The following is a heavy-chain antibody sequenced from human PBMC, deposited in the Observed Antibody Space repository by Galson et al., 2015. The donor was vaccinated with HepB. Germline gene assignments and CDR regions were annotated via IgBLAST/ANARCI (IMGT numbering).Heavy chain of an antibody. CDR3: AKGGRKGGN. J-gene: IGHJ4*02. Sequence: SLRLSCAASGFTFSSYGMHWVRQAPGKGLEWVAVISYGGSNKYYADSVKGRFTISRDNSKNTLYLQMNSLRAEDTAVYYCAKGGRKGGNWGQGTLVTVSS. V-gene: IGHV3-30*18. CDR1: GFTFSSYG. D-gene: IGHD3-16*01. CDR2: ISYGGSNK.